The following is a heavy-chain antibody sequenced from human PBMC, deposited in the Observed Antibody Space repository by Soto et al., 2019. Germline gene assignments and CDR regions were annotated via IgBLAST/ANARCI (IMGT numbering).Heavy chain of an antibody. Sequence: QVQLVQSGAEVRKPGASVKVSCKASGYTFSNSGIFWVRQAPGQGLEWMAWIYTYNGNTNYAQNPQGRVTLTTDASTSTADMDLRSLTSDDTAMYYCARDLNGVYGGVYCGQGTLVTVSS. CDR3: ARDLNGVYGGVY. CDR2: IYTYNGNT. D-gene: IGHD2-8*02. CDR1: GYTFSNSG. J-gene: IGHJ4*02. V-gene: IGHV1-18*01.